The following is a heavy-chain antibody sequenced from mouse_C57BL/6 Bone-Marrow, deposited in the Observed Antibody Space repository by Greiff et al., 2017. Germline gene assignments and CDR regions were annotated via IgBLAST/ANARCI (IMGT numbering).Heavy chain of an antibody. CDR3: ARSVRLLAWFAY. Sequence: QVQLQQSGAELVRPGASVKLSCKASGYTFTSYGISWVKQRTGQGLEWIGEIYPRSGNTYYNEKFKGKATLTADKSSSTAYMELRSLTSEDAAVYFCARSVRLLAWFAYWGQGTLVTVSA. D-gene: IGHD2-3*01. CDR2: IYPRSGNT. J-gene: IGHJ3*01. CDR1: GYTFTSYG. V-gene: IGHV1-81*01.